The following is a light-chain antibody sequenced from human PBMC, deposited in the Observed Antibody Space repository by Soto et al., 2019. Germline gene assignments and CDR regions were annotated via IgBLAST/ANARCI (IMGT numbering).Light chain of an antibody. CDR3: QQYYSTPPYT. J-gene: IGKJ2*01. Sequence: DIVMTQSQDSLAVSLGERATINCKSSQSVLYSSNNKNYLAWYQQKPGQRPKLLIYWASTRESGVPDRFSGSGSGTDFTLTISSLQAEDVAVYYCQQYYSTPPYTFGQGTKLEIK. CDR1: QSVLYSSNNKNY. V-gene: IGKV4-1*01. CDR2: WAS.